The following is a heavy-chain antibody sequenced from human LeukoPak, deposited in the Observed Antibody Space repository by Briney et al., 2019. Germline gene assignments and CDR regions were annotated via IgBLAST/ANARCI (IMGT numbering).Heavy chain of an antibody. D-gene: IGHD2-2*01. Sequence: NRGGSLKISCKGSGYSFASYWIAWVRQMPGKGLEWMGVIYPGNSDITYSPSFQGQVTISADKSVSTAYLHWSSLKASDTAIYYCARHLSSITSCPNYWGQGTLVTVSS. CDR1: GYSFASYW. J-gene: IGHJ4*02. V-gene: IGHV5-51*01. CDR2: IYPGNSDI. CDR3: ARHLSSITSCPNY.